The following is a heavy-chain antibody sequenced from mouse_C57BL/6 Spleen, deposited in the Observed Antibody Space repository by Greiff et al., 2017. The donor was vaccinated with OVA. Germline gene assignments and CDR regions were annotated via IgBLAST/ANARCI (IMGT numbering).Heavy chain of an antibody. CDR3: ARQDYDYAMDY. D-gene: IGHD2-4*01. J-gene: IGHJ4*01. CDR2: INPNNGGT. Sequence: VQLQQSGPELVKPGASVKISCKASGYTFTDYYMNWVKQSHGKSLEWIGDINPNNGGTSYNQKFKGKATLTVDKSSSTAYMELRSLTSEDSAVYYCARQDYDYAMDYWGQGTSVTVSS. V-gene: IGHV1-26*01. CDR1: GYTFTDYY.